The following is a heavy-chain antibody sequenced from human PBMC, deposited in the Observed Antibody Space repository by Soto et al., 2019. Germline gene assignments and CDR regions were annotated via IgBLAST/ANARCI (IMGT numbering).Heavy chain of an antibody. CDR2: ISYDGSNK. D-gene: IGHD3-10*01. V-gene: IGHV3-30*18. CDR3: TKGASYYGSGSSDY. CDR1: GFTFSTYG. Sequence: QVQLVESGGGVVQPGGSLRLSCAASGFTFSTYGMHWVRQAPGKGLEWEAVISYDGSNKYYADSAKGRFTISRDNSENTLDLQMNSLRDEDTAVYYCTKGASYYGSGSSDYWGQGTLVTVSS. J-gene: IGHJ4*02.